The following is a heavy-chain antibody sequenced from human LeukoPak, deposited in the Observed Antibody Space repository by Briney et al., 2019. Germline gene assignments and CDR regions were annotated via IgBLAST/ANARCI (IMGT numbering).Heavy chain of an antibody. V-gene: IGHV3-64*04. J-gene: IGHJ1*01. D-gene: IGHD3-3*02. CDR1: GFTFSAYA. CDR2: ISPNGGST. CDR3: ATFLAIVTARDSLYFQH. Sequence: GGSLRLSCSASGFTFSAYAMHWVRQAPGKGLEYVSAISPNGGSTYYADSVKGRFTISRDNSKNTLHLQMNSLRAEDTAVYYCATFLAIVTARDSLYFQHWGQGTLVTVSS.